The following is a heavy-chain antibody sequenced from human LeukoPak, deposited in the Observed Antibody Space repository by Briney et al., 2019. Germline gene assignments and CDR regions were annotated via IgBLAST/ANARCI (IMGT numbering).Heavy chain of an antibody. J-gene: IGHJ3*02. CDR2: IRYDGSDK. V-gene: IGHV3-30*02. CDR3: AKDLGRDTAMVTRSAFDI. D-gene: IGHD5-18*01. Sequence: GGSLRLSCGASGFTFTRYGMHWVRQAPGKGLEWVAFIRYDGSDKYYADSVKGRFTISRDNSKNTLYLQMNSLRAEDTAIYYCAKDLGRDTAMVTRSAFDIWGQGTMVTVSS. CDR1: GFTFTRYG.